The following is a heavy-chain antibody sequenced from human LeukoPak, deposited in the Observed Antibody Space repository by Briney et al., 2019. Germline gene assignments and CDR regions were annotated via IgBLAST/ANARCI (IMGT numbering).Heavy chain of an antibody. J-gene: IGHJ4*02. CDR2: INANSGGT. CDR3: ARDRLPGLAMAREVIPHFDY. Sequence: GASVRVSCKASGYTFTGYYMHWVRQAPGQGLEWMGWINANSGGTNYAEKFQGRVTMTRDTSINTAYMELSRLRSDDTAVYYCARDRLPGLAMAREVIPHFDYWGQGTLVTVSS. V-gene: IGHV1-2*02. CDR1: GYTFTGYY. D-gene: IGHD3-10*01.